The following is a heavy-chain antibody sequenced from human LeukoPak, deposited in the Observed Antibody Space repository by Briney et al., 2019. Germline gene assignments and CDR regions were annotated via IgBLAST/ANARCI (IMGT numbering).Heavy chain of an antibody. D-gene: IGHD6-13*01. Sequence: SQTLSLTCAISGDSVSSNSAAWNWIRQSPSRGLEWLGRTYYRSKWYNDYAVSVKSRITTNPDTSKNQFSLQLNSVTPEDTAVYYCARVHIAAAGTVTFDYWGQGTLVTVSS. CDR1: GDSVSSNSAA. J-gene: IGHJ4*02. CDR2: TYYRSKWYN. V-gene: IGHV6-1*01. CDR3: ARVHIAAAGTVTFDY.